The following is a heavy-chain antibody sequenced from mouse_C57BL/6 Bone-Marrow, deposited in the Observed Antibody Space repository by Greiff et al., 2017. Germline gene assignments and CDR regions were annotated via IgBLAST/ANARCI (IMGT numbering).Heavy chain of an antibody. J-gene: IGHJ1*03. V-gene: IGHV1-54*01. CDR1: GYAFTNYL. CDR3: ARSDGSSFWYVDV. Sequence: VQLQQSGAELARPGASVKLSCKASGYAFTNYLIEWVKQRPGQGLEWIGVINPGSGGTNYNEKFKGKATLTADKSSSTAYMQLSSLTSEDSAVYFCARSDGSSFWYVDVWGTGTTVTVSS. D-gene: IGHD1-1*01. CDR2: INPGSGGT.